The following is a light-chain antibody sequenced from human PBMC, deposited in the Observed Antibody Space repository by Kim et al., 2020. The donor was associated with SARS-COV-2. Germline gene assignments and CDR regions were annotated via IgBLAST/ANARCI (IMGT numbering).Light chain of an antibody. CDR2: GAS. J-gene: IGKJ2*01. V-gene: IGKV3-20*01. CDR3: QQYAGSPFA. CDR1: QSVSSNY. Sequence: LSPGERATLSCRASQSVSSNYLAWYQQKPGQAPRLLIYGASSRATGIPDRFSGSGSGTDFTLTISRLEPEDFAVYYCQQYAGSPFAFGQGTKLEI.